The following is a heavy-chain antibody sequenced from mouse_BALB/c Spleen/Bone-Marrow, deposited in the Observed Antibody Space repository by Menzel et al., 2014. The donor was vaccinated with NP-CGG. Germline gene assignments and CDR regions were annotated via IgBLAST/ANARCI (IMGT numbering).Heavy chain of an antibody. Sequence: EVHLQQSGPSLVKPSQTLSLTCSVTGDSITSGYWNWIRKFPGNKLEYMGYISYSGNTYYNPSLISRISITRDTSKNQYYLQLNSVTTEDTATYYCTRDYYGPWGQGTTLTVSS. CDR2: ISYSGNT. CDR3: TRDYYGP. D-gene: IGHD1-2*01. V-gene: IGHV3-8*02. CDR1: GDSITSGY. J-gene: IGHJ2*01.